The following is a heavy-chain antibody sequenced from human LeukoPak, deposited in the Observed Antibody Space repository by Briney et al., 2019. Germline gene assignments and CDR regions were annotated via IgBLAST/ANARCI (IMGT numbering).Heavy chain of an antibody. CDR1: GFTVSSNY. Sequence: PGGALRLSCAASGFTVSSNYMSWVRQAPGKGLEWVSVIYSGGSTYYADSVKGRFTISRDNSKNTLYLQMNSLRAEDTAVYYCARLWREGSSWSLDYWGQGTLVTVSS. V-gene: IGHV3-53*01. J-gene: IGHJ4*02. D-gene: IGHD6-13*01. CDR3: ARLWREGSSWSLDY. CDR2: IYSGGST.